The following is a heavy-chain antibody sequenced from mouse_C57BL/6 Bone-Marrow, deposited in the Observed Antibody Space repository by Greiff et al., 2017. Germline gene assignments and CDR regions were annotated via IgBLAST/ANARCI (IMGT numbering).Heavy chain of an antibody. D-gene: IGHD1-1*01. CDR2: IYPRSGNT. CDR3: ASRVVYYYGSSLYAMDY. Sequence: VQLQQSGAELARPGASVKLSCKASGYTFTSYGISWVKQRTGQGLEWIGEIYPRSGNTYYNEKFKGKATLTADKSSSTAYMELRSLTSEDSAVYFCASRVVYYYGSSLYAMDYWGQGTSVTVSS. CDR1: GYTFTSYG. J-gene: IGHJ4*01. V-gene: IGHV1-81*01.